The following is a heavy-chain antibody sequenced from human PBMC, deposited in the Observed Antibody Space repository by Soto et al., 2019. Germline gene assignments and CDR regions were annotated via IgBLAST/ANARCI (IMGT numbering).Heavy chain of an antibody. CDR3: XXXXXXXXXXSANYFLDY. J-gene: IGHJ4*02. D-gene: IGHD3-22*01. V-gene: IGHV1-18*01. Sequence: QVQLVQSGAEVKKPGASVKVSCKASGYTFITYGVSWVRQAPGQGLDWLGWISTYNGNTRYAERLQGRVTMTTDTTTNXAXMXXXXXXXXXXXXXXXXXXXXXXXXXSANYFLDYWGQGTLVTVSS. CDR1: GYTFITYG. CDR2: ISTYNGNT.